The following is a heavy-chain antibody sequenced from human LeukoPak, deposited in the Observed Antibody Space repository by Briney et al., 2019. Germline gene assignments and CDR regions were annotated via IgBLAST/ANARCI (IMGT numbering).Heavy chain of an antibody. CDR3: ARGNSVAGTDISY. J-gene: IGHJ4*02. CDR2: ISSSSGYI. D-gene: IGHD6-19*01. CDR1: GFTFSTYS. Sequence: GGSLRLSCAASGFTFSTYSMNWVRQAPGKGLEWVSSISSSSGYIYYADSVKGRFTISRDNAKNSLYLQMNSLRAEDTAVYHCARGNSVAGTDISYWGQGTLVTVSS. V-gene: IGHV3-21*01.